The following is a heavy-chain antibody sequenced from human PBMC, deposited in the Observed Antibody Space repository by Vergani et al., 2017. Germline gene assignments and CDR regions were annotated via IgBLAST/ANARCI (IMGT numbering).Heavy chain of an antibody. V-gene: IGHV3-30*03. CDR1: GFGFKNFA. CDR3: EGITMVRGLRSY. J-gene: IGHJ4*02. D-gene: IGHD3-10*01. CDR2: ISKDGTHD. Sequence: QVSLVESGGGVVQPGRSLTLTCSASGFGFKNFAMHWVRQAPGKGLEWVATISKDGTHDYYEPSVRGRFAVSRDNFKNTMYLQMNSLRAEDTAVYYCEGITMVRGLRSYWGQGTLVTVSS.